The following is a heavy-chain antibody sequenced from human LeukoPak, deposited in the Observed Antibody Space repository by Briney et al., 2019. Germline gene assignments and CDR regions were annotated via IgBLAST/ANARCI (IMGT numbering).Heavy chain of an antibody. Sequence: ASVKVSCKASGVTFSSYAISWVRQAPGQGLEWMGRIIPILGIANYAQKFQGRVTMTEDTSTDTAYMELSSLRSEDTAVYYCATDLSVGATVLWGQGTLVTVSS. D-gene: IGHD1-26*01. V-gene: IGHV1-69*04. CDR1: GVTFSSYA. CDR3: ATDLSVGATVL. J-gene: IGHJ4*02. CDR2: IIPILGIA.